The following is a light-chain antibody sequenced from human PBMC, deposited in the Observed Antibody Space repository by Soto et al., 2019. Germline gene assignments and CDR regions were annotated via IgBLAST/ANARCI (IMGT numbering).Light chain of an antibody. CDR1: GSDVGGYNY. Sequence: QSALTQPASVSGSPGQSITISCTGTGSDVGGYNYVSWYQQHPGKAPKLMIYDVSNRPSGVSNRFSGSKSGNTASLTISGLQAEDEADYYCSSYTSNSTLVFGGGTKLTVL. CDR3: SSYTSNSTLV. CDR2: DVS. V-gene: IGLV2-14*01. J-gene: IGLJ2*01.